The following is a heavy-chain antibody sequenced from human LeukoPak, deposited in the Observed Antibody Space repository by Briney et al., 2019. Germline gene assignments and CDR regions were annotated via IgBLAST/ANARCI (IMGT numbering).Heavy chain of an antibody. CDR3: AKRSSGYSHFDY. V-gene: IGHV3-23*01. J-gene: IGHJ4*02. CDR1: GFTFSSYA. CDR2: ISGSGGST. D-gene: IGHD3-22*01. Sequence: PGGSLRLSCAASGFTFSSYAMSWVRQAPGKGLGWVSAISGSGGSTYYADSVKGRFTISRDNSKNTLYLQMNSLRAEDTAVYYCAKRSSGYSHFDYWGQGTLVTISS.